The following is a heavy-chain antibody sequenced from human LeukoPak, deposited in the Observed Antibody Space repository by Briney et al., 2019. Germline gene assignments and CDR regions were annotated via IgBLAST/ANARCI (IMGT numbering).Heavy chain of an antibody. D-gene: IGHD3-10*01. CDR1: GFTFSDSG. CDR3: AKDSGYYVSGSESARDS. J-gene: IGHJ4*02. V-gene: IGHV3-33*06. CDR2: IWSDGRYR. Sequence: GGSLRLSCGASGFTFSDSGMHWVGQAPGKGLEWVAVIWSDGRYRFYGVSMRGRFSLSRDNSNNPLFRQINTLRPEHTTVYYCAKDSGYYVSGSESARDSWGQGTLVTVSS.